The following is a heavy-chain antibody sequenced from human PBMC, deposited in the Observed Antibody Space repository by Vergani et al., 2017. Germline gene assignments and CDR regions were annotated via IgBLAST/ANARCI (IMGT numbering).Heavy chain of an antibody. D-gene: IGHD3-9*01. Sequence: QVQLQESGPGLVKPSETLSLTCAVSGFSIDNGYYWDWIRQPPGKGLEWIGSIYRTGRTRFNPSLKSRVTISVDTSNNHFSLRLNSLTASDTAVYYCASLSGIVYDIFSGTQYFFDFWGQGTLVTVS. CDR2: IYRTGRT. CDR3: ASLSGIVYDIFSGTQYFFDF. CDR1: GFSIDNGYY. J-gene: IGHJ4*02. V-gene: IGHV4-38-2*01.